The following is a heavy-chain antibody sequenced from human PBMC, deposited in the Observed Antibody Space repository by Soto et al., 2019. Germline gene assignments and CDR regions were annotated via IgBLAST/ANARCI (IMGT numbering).Heavy chain of an antibody. CDR2: ISGSAVTT. V-gene: IGHV3-23*01. CDR1: GFTFNSYA. J-gene: IGHJ4*02. D-gene: IGHD3-3*01. CDR3: AKDGSPYYDFWGGYPD. Sequence: GGSLRLSCAASGFTFNSYAMTWVRQAPGKGLEWVSAISGSAVTTYYADSVKGRFTISRDNSKNTLYLQMNSLRAEDTAVYYCAKDGSPYYDFWGGYPDRGQGTLVTVSS.